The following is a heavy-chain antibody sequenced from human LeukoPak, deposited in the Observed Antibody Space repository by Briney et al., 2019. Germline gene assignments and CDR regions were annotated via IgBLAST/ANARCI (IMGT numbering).Heavy chain of an antibody. CDR2: ISAYNGNT. V-gene: IGHV1-18*04. CDR3: ASTLVGATRGAFDI. J-gene: IGHJ3*02. Sequence: ASVKVSCKASGYTFTGYYMHWVRQAPGQGLEWMGWISAYNGNTNYAQKLQGRVTMTTDTSTSTAYMELRSLRSDDTAVYYCASTLVGATRGAFDIWGQGTMVTVSS. D-gene: IGHD1-26*01. CDR1: GYTFTGYY.